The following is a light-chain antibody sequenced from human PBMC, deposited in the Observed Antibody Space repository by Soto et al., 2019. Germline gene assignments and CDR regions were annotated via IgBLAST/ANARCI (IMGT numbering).Light chain of an antibody. CDR1: QSVSSNY. Sequence: EVMLTQSPGTLSLSPGERATLSCRASQSVSSNYLAWYQQKSGQAPRLLIYGASNRATGIPDRFSGSGSGTDFTLTIRILEPEYFAVYYCQQYDTSPRTFGQGTKVEFK. J-gene: IGKJ1*01. CDR3: QQYDTSPRT. CDR2: GAS. V-gene: IGKV3-20*01.